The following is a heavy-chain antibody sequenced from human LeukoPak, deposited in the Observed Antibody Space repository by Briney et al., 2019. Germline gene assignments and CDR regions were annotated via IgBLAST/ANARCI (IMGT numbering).Heavy chain of an antibody. CDR3: ASTRYSSFFDY. Sequence: GGSLRLSCAASGFTFSTYWMNWVRQAPGKGLEWVANIKQDGSERNYVDSVKGRFTISRDNAKNSLYLQMNSLRAEDTAVYYCASTRYSSFFDYWGQGTLVTVSS. CDR2: IKQDGSER. CDR1: GFTFSTYW. J-gene: IGHJ4*02. D-gene: IGHD5-18*01. V-gene: IGHV3-7*01.